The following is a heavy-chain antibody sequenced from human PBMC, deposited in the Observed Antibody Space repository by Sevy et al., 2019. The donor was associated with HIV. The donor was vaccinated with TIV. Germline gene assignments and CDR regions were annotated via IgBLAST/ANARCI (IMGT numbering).Heavy chain of an antibody. CDR2: IYHIGRT. CDR1: GGSISSGSYS. V-gene: IGHV4-30-2*01. CDR3: AREGGTGTSPGAFDI. D-gene: IGHD3-10*01. Sequence: SETLSLTCAVSGGSISSGSYSWNWIRQPPGKGLEWIGYIYHIGRTYYNPSLKSRVTISVDRSKNQFSLKMTSVTAADTAVYYCAREGGTGTSPGAFDIWGQGTMVTVSS. J-gene: IGHJ3*02.